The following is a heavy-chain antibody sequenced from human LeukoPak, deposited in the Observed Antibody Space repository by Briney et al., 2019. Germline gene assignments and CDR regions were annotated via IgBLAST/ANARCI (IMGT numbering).Heavy chain of an antibody. CDR3: AKEISSSSSWYGDDAFDI. CDR2: ISSSGYII. D-gene: IGHD6-13*01. CDR1: GFMFRDYE. V-gene: IGHV3-48*03. J-gene: IGHJ3*02. Sequence: PGGSLRLSCAASGFMFRDYEMNWVRQAPGKGLEWVSYISSSGYIINYADSVKGRFTISRDDSKNTVYLQMNSLRAEDTAVYYCAKEISSSSSWYGDDAFDIWGQGTMVIVSS.